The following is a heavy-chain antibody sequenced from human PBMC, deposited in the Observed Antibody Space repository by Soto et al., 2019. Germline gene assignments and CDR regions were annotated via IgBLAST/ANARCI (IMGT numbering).Heavy chain of an antibody. CDR1: GGSFSGHY. D-gene: IGHD3-16*02. Sequence: SETLSLTCAVYGGSFSGHYWSWIRQPPGKGLEWIGEINHSGSTNYNPSLKSRVTISVDTSENRFALKLSSVTAADTAVYYCARARYFDYVWGSDRPTYYLDSCGQGALVTVSP. CDR3: ARARYFDYVWGSDRPTYYLDS. CDR2: INHSGST. V-gene: IGHV4-34*01. J-gene: IGHJ4*02.